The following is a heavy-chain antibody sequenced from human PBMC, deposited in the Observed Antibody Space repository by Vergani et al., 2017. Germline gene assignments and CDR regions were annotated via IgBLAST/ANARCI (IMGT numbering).Heavy chain of an antibody. CDR2: IQFDGSNQ. CDR1: GFTLSNYD. D-gene: IGHD3-16*01. V-gene: IGHV3-30*02. CDR3: AKHFRGWGIDY. Sequence: QVQLVASGGGVVQRGGSLRLSCATSGFTLSNYDMQWIRQGPGKGLEFVAFIQFDGSNQYYADSVKGRFTLSRDFSKNTLYLQMNSRGTDDTATYYCAKHFRGWGIDYWGQGTQVIVSS. J-gene: IGHJ4*02.